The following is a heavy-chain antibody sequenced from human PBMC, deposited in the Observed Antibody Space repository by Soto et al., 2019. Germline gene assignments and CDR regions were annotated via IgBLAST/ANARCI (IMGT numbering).Heavy chain of an antibody. CDR3: ARGGAHDISGYYSGPEFDP. D-gene: IGHD3-22*01. CDR1: GFTFDDYG. Sequence: EVQLVESGGGVVRPGGSLRLSCAASGFTFDDYGMSWVRQAPGKGLEWVSGINWNGGSTGYADYVKCRFTISRDNAKNSLYLKMNSLRAEDTALYYCARGGAHDISGYYSGPEFDPWGQGTLVTVSS. J-gene: IGHJ5*02. V-gene: IGHV3-20*04. CDR2: INWNGGST.